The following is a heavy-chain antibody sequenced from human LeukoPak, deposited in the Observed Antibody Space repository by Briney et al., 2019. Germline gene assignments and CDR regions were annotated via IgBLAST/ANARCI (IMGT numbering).Heavy chain of an antibody. V-gene: IGHV3-74*01. J-gene: IGHJ4*02. Sequence: PGVSLRLSCAASGFTFSSYWMHWVRQAPGKGLVWVSRINTDGSSTSYAGSVKGRFTISRDNAKNTLYLQMNSLRAEDTAVYYCARDRKHVSYFDYWGQGTLVTVSS. D-gene: IGHD2-21*01. CDR2: INTDGSST. CDR3: ARDRKHVSYFDY. CDR1: GFTFSSYW.